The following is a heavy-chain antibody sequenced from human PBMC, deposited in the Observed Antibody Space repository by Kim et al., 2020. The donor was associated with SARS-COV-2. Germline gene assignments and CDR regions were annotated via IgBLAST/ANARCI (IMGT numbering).Heavy chain of an antibody. D-gene: IGHD6-13*01. J-gene: IGHJ5*02. V-gene: IGHV4-34*01. CDR2: INHSGST. CDR1: GGSFSGYY. Sequence: SETLSLTCAVYGGSFSGYYWSWIRQPPGKGLEWIGEINHSGSTNYNPSLKSRVTISVDTSKNQFSLKLSSVTAADTAVYYCARGYSSSWYEFRFDPWGQGTLVTVSS. CDR3: ARGYSSSWYEFRFDP.